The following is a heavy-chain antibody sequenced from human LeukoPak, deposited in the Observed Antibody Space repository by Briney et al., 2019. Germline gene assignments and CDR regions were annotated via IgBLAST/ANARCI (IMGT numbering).Heavy chain of an antibody. CDR1: GFIFSSFW. V-gene: IGHV3-7*01. CDR3: ARSLWSGYYTDDAFDI. D-gene: IGHD3-3*01. J-gene: IGHJ3*02. CDR2: IKQDGSEK. Sequence: GGSLTLSCAASGFIFSSFWMSWVRQAPGKGLEWVANIKQDGSEKYYVDSVKGRFTISRDNAKNSLYLQMNGLRAEDTAVYYCARSLWSGYYTDDAFDIWGQGTMVTVSS.